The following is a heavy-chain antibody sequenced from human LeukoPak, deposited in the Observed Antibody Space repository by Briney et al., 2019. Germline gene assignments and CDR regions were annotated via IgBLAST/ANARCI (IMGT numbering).Heavy chain of an antibody. CDR3: ARALYYYDNSGLNWFDP. V-gene: IGHV1-3*04. J-gene: IGHJ5*02. CDR2: INTGNGNT. Sequence: ASVKVSCKASGYTFTSYAMHWVRQAPGQRLEWMGWINTGNGNTKYSQNFQGRVTITGDTSASTAYMELSSLRSEDTAVYYCARALYYYDNSGLNWFDPWGQGTLVTVSS. D-gene: IGHD3-22*01. CDR1: GYTFTSYA.